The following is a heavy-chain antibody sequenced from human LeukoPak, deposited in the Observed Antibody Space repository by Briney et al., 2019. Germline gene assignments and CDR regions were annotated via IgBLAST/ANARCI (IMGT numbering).Heavy chain of an antibody. V-gene: IGHV3-74*01. J-gene: IGHJ2*01. CDR3: VRDPYCSGTYCYSHWYFDL. CDR1: GFTFSTYW. D-gene: IGHD2-2*02. Sequence: GGSLRLSCAASGFTFSTYWMYWVHQAPGKGLMWVSRLNGDGTSTDYADSVKGRFTISRDNAKNTLYLQMSSLRAEGTAVYYCVRDPYCSGTYCYSHWYFDLWGRGTLVTVSS. CDR2: LNGDGTST.